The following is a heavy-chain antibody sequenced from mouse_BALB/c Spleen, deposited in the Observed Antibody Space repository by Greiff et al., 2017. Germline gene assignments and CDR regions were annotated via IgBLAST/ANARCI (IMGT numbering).Heavy chain of an antibody. CDR1: GFSLTSYG. Sequence: QVQLKQSGPSLVQPSQSLSITCTVSGFSLTSYGVHWVRQPPGKGLEWLGVIWAGGSTNYNSALMSRLSISKDNSKSQVFLKMNSLQTDDTAMYYCARDDVRNAMDYWGQGTSVTVSS. CDR2: IWAGGST. J-gene: IGHJ4*01. CDR3: ARDDVRNAMDY. D-gene: IGHD2-14*01. V-gene: IGHV2-9*02.